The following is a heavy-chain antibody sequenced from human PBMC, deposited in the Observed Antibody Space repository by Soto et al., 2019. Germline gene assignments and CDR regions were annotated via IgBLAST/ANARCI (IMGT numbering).Heavy chain of an antibody. Sequence: GGSLRLSCAASGFTFSTYAMSWVRQAPGKGLEWVSAIVGSGAPIYYADSVRGRFTVSRDNSKSTLYLQMNSLRAEDTAVYFCAKGGKAESRYDYWGQGTLVTVSS. V-gene: IGHV3-23*01. J-gene: IGHJ4*02. CDR3: AKGGKAESRYDY. CDR1: GFTFSTYA. CDR2: IVGSGAPI. D-gene: IGHD3-9*01.